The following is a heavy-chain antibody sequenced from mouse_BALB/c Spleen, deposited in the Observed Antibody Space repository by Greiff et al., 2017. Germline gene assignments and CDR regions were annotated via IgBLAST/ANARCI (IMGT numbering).Heavy chain of an antibody. CDR3: TRGSYYRYWFAY. J-gene: IGHJ3*01. Sequence: VQLQQSGADLVKPGASVKLSCKASGYTFTSYYMYWVKQRPGQGLEWIGEINPSNGGTNFNEKFKSKATLTVDKSSSTAYMQLSSLTSEDSAVYYCTRGSYYRYWFAYWGQGTLVTVSA. CDR2: INPSNGGT. D-gene: IGHD2-14*01. CDR1: GYTFTSYY. V-gene: IGHV1S81*02.